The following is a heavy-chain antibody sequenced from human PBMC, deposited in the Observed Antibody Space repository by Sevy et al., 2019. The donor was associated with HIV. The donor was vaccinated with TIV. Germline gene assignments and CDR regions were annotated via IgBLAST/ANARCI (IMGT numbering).Heavy chain of an antibody. V-gene: IGHV3-15*01. CDR1: GFSFSDAW. J-gene: IGHJ4*02. Sequence: GGSLRLSCAASGFSFSDAWMTWVRQTPGKGLEWVGRIRSESDGGTTDYAAPVKGRFSISRDDSINTLYLEMNSLKVEDTAFYYCTTLADRMKHGRVFDYWGQGSLVTVSS. D-gene: IGHD2-21*01. CDR3: TTLADRMKHGRVFDY. CDR2: IRSESDGGTT.